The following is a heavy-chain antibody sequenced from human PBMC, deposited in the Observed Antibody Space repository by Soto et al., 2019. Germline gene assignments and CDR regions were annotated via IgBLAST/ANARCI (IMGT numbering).Heavy chain of an antibody. CDR1: GFKFGDHY. CDR2: ISGDGTTQ. V-gene: IGHV3-11*01. Sequence: GGSLRLSCAASGFKFGDHYMTWIRQAPGKGLEWVSKISGDGTTQYYADSVKGRFTVSRDNAKNSLHLQMNSLRAEDTALYYCAGDPIYYASGFWGQGTLVAVSS. CDR3: AGDPIYYASGF. D-gene: IGHD3-10*01. J-gene: IGHJ1*01.